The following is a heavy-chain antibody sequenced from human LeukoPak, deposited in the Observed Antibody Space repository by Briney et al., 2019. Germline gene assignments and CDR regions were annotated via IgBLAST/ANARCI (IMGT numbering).Heavy chain of an antibody. CDR3: ARHVQYQLLYYFDY. CDR1: GDSVSSGGYF. J-gene: IGHJ4*02. CDR2: IHDSGTT. Sequence: PSETLSLTCAVSGDSVSSGGYFWSWIRQPPGKGLQWIAYIHDSGTTNYDPSLKSRVTISVDTSKNQFSLKLRSVTAADTAVYYCARHVQYQLLYYFDYWGQGTLVTVSS. V-gene: IGHV4-61*08. D-gene: IGHD2-2*01.